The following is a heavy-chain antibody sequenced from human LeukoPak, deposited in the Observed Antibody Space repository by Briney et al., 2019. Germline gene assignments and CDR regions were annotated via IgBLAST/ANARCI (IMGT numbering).Heavy chain of an antibody. V-gene: IGHV4-31*03. Sequence: PSQTLSLTCTVSGGSISSGGYYWSWIRQHPGKGLEWIGCIHYSGTTYYNPSLRARLLMSIDTSENQFSLELTSVTAADTAMYFCARDGSHASTPPYGTGVWGQGTAVTVSS. CDR2: IHYSGTT. CDR3: ARDGSHASTPPYGTGV. J-gene: IGHJ6*02. CDR1: GGSISSGGYY.